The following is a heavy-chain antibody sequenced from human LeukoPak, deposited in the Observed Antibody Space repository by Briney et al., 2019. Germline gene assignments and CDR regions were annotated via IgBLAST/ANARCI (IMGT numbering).Heavy chain of an antibody. CDR3: ARLYGSGSYPNWFDP. V-gene: IGHV1-18*01. Sequence: ASVKVSCKASGYTFTSYGISWVRQAPGQGLEWMGWISAYNGNTNYAQKLQGRVTMTTDTSTSTAYMELRSLRSDDTAVYYCARLYGSGSYPNWFDPLGQGTLVTVSS. J-gene: IGHJ5*02. CDR1: GYTFTSYG. CDR2: ISAYNGNT. D-gene: IGHD3-10*01.